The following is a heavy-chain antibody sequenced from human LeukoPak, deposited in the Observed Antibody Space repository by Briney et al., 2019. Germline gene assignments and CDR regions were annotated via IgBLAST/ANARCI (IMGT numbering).Heavy chain of an antibody. Sequence: SQTLSLTCTVSGGSFSSRPYYWSWIRQPAGKGLEWIGRIYTSGDTDYNPSLKSRVTISVDTSKNQFSLKLSSVTAADTAVYYCARANYYDSSGYSRGAFDIWGQGTMVTVSS. J-gene: IGHJ3*02. V-gene: IGHV4-61*02. D-gene: IGHD3-22*01. CDR1: GGSFSSRPYY. CDR3: ARANYYDSSGYSRGAFDI. CDR2: IYTSGDT.